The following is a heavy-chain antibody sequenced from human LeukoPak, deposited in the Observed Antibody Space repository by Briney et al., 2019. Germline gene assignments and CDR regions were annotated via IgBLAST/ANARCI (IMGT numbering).Heavy chain of an antibody. CDR2: IIPIFGTA. V-gene: IGHV1-69*05. D-gene: IGHD3-9*01. Sequence: SVTVSCTASGGTFSIYAISWVRQAPGQGLEWMGGIIPIFGTANYAQKFQGRVTMTRDTSTSTVYMELSSLRSEDTAVYYCARKRRCFDWLPIDYWGQGTLVTVSS. CDR3: ARKRRCFDWLPIDY. CDR1: GGTFSIYA. J-gene: IGHJ4*02.